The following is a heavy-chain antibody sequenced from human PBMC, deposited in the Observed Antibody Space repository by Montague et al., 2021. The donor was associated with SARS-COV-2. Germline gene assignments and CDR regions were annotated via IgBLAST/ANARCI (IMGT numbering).Heavy chain of an antibody. Sequence: SLRLSCAAFGFTFSDYYMSWIRQAPGKGLEWVSYIGNSGSYTNYADSVKGRFTISRDNAKNSLYLQMNSLRAEDTAVYYCAKSSLLWFGRPFDFWGQGTLVTVSS. CDR2: IGNSGSYT. CDR1: GFTFSDYY. J-gene: IGHJ4*02. V-gene: IGHV3-11*03. D-gene: IGHD3-10*01. CDR3: AKSSLLWFGRPFDF.